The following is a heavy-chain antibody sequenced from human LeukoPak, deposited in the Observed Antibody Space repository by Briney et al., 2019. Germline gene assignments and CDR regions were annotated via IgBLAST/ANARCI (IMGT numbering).Heavy chain of an antibody. CDR3: ARGPALYCSSTSCYDGRGYYYYYMDV. D-gene: IGHD2-2*01. Sequence: SETLSLTCTVSGGSISSYYWSWIRQPAGKGLEWIGHIYTSGSTNYNPSLKSRVTMSVDTSKNQFSLKLSSVTAADTAVYYCARGPALYCSSTSCYDGRGYYYYYMDVWGKGTTVTISS. CDR2: IYTSGST. CDR1: GGSISSYY. V-gene: IGHV4-4*07. J-gene: IGHJ6*03.